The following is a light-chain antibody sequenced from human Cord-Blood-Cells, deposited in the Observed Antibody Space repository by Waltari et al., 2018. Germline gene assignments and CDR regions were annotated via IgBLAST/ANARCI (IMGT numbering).Light chain of an antibody. Sequence: SYELTQQPSVSVSPGQTARTTCSGDALPKQYAYWYQQKPGQAPVLVIYKDSERPSGIPERFSGSSSGTTVTLTISGVQAEDEADYYCQSADSSGTYVFGTGTKVTVL. CDR2: KDS. V-gene: IGLV3-25*03. CDR3: QSADSSGTYV. CDR1: ALPKQY. J-gene: IGLJ1*01.